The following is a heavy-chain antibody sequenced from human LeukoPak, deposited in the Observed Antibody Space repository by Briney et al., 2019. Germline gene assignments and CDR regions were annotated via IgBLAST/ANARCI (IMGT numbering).Heavy chain of an antibody. CDR3: ARDQGSSTEDAFDI. Sequence: PGGSLRLSCAASGFTFSSYAMHWVRQAPGKGLEWVAVISYDGSNKYYADSVKGRFTISRDNAKNSLYLQMNSLRAEDTALYYCARDQGSSTEDAFDIWGQGTMVTVSS. CDR1: GFTFSSYA. CDR2: ISYDGSNK. V-gene: IGHV3-30*04. J-gene: IGHJ3*02. D-gene: IGHD2-2*01.